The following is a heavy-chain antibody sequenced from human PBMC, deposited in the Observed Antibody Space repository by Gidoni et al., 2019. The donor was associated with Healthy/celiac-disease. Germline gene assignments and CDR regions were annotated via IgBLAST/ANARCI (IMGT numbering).Heavy chain of an antibody. CDR2: MNPNSGNT. Sequence: QVQLVQSGAEVKKPGASVKVSCKASGYTFTSYDINWVRQATGQGLEWMGWMNPNSGNTGYAQKFQGRVTMTRNTSISTAYMELSSLRSEDTAVYYCARVSYDFWSGYLDYYYYGMDVWGQGTTVTVSS. J-gene: IGHJ6*02. D-gene: IGHD3-3*01. CDR1: GYTFTSYD. V-gene: IGHV1-8*01. CDR3: ARVSYDFWSGYLDYYYYGMDV.